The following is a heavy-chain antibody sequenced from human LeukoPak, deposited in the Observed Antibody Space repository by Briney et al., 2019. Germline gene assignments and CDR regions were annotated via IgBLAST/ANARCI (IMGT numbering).Heavy chain of an antibody. CDR2: INHSGST. V-gene: IGHV4-34*01. J-gene: IGHJ4*02. D-gene: IGHD6-6*01. CDR1: GGSFSGYY. Sequence: SETLSLTCSVYGGSFSGYYWSWIRQPPGKGLEWIGEINHSGSTNYNPSLKSRVTISVDTSKNQFSLKLSSVTAADTAVYYCARHAKYSSSCIDYWGQGTLVTVSS. CDR3: ARHAKYSSSCIDY.